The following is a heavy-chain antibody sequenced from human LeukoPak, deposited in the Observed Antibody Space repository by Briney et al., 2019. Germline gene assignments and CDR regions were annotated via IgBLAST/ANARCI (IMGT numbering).Heavy chain of an antibody. D-gene: IGHD2-2*01. Sequence: PSETLSLTCAVSGGSISSSNWWSWVRQPPGKGLEWIGEIYHSGSTNYNPSLKSRVTISIDKSKNQFSLKLSSVTAADTAVYFCASHLYCSSTSCFQEFDYWGQGTPVTVSS. J-gene: IGHJ4*02. CDR3: ASHLYCSSTSCFQEFDY. CDR2: IYHSGST. CDR1: GGSISSSNW. V-gene: IGHV4-4*02.